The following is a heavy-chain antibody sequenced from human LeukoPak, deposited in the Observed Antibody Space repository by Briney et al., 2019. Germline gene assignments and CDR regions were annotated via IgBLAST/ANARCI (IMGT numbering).Heavy chain of an antibody. CDR1: GGTFSSYA. CDR2: IIPIFGTA. V-gene: IGHV1-69*13. D-gene: IGHD3-22*01. J-gene: IGHJ4*02. Sequence: GASVKVSCKAAGGTFSSYAISWVRQAPRQGLEWMGGIIPIFGTATYAQKFQDRVTITADESTSTVYMGLSSLRSEDTAVYYCARDEPTYYYDGSSYRTYLKGQFDFWGQGTLVSVSS. CDR3: ARDEPTYYYDGSSYRTYLKGQFDF.